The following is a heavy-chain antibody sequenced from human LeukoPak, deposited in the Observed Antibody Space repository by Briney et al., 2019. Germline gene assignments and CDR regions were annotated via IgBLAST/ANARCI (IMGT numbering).Heavy chain of an antibody. V-gene: IGHV3-23*01. CDR2: ISGSGGTT. J-gene: IGHJ5*02. Sequence: GGSLRLSCAASGFTFSSYAMSWVRQAPGKGLEWVSAISGSGGTTYYADSVKGRFTISRDNSKNTLYLQMYSLRAEDTAVYYCAKPQVLPPKWFVPWGQGTLVTVSS. CDR1: GFTFSSYA. CDR3: AKPQVLPPKWFVP.